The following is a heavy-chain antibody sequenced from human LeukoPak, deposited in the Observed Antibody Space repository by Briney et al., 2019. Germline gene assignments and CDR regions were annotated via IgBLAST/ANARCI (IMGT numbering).Heavy chain of an antibody. D-gene: IGHD2-8*01. J-gene: IGHJ4*02. CDR2: IYNSGRT. V-gene: IGHV4-61*02. Sequence: PSETLSLTCTVSGGSISSGSYYWSWIRQPAGKGLEWIGRIYNSGRTKYSPSLESRVTMSIDTSKNQFSLKLSSVSAADTAVYYCARVAMYEFFFDYWGQGTLVTVSS. CDR1: GGSISSGSYY. CDR3: ARVAMYEFFFDY.